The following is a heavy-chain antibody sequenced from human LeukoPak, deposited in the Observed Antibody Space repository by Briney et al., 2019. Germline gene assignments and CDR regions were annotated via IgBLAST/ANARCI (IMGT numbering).Heavy chain of an antibody. D-gene: IGHD2-21*01. V-gene: IGHV4-34*01. CDR3: ARVSIARGGFDP. CDR1: GGSFSGYY. CDR2: INHSGST. Sequence: SETLSLTCAVYGGSFSGYYWSWIRQPPGKGLEWIGEINHSGSTNYNPSLKSRVTISVDTSKNQFSLKLSSVTAADTAVYYCARVSIARGGFDPWGQGTLVTVSS. J-gene: IGHJ5*02.